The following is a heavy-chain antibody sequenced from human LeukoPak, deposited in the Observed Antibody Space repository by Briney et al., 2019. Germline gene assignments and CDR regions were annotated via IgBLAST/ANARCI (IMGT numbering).Heavy chain of an antibody. CDR1: GGSISSSTYY. J-gene: IGHJ4*02. D-gene: IGHD6-13*01. V-gene: IGHV4-39*01. CDR2: IYYSGST. Sequence: PSETLSLTCTVSGGSISSSTYYWGWIRQPPGKGLEWIGTIYYSGSTYYNPSLKSRVTISGDTSKNQFSLKLSSVTAADTAVYYCARRQFHSRPYYFDSWGQGTLVTVSS. CDR3: ARRQFHSRPYYFDS.